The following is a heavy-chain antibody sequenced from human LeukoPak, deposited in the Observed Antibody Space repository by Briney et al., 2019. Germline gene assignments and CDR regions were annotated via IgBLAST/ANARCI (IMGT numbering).Heavy chain of an antibody. D-gene: IGHD5-18*01. Sequence: ASVKVSCKASGGTFSSYTFSWVRQAPGQGLEWMGWINPNSGGTNYAQKFQGRVTMTRDMSTSTVYMELSSLRSEDTAVYYCARGPIQPIVPHFDPWGQGTLVTVSS. V-gene: IGHV1-8*02. J-gene: IGHJ5*02. CDR3: ARGPIQPIVPHFDP. CDR1: GGTFSSYT. CDR2: INPNSGGT.